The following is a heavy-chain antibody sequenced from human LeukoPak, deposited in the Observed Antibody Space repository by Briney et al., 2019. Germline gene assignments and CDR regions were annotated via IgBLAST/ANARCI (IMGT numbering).Heavy chain of an antibody. D-gene: IGHD5-18*01. J-gene: IGHJ4*02. CDR3: ARDRGGIHSGENTAMVRGVADY. CDR1: GFTFSSYA. Sequence: GGSLRLSCAASGFTFSSYAMSWVRQAPGKGLEWVSAISGSGGSTYYADSVKGRFTISRDNSKNTLHLQVNSLRAEDTAVYYCARDRGGIHSGENTAMVRGVADYWGQGTLVTVSS. V-gene: IGHV3-23*01. CDR2: ISGSGGST.